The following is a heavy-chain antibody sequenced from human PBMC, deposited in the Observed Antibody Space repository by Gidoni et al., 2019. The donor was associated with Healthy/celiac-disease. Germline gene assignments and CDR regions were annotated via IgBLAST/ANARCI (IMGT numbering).Heavy chain of an antibody. CDR3: ARDGLTIFGVDLPNFDY. Sequence: QVQLVQSGAEVKTPGASLTVSCKASGYTFTGYYMHWVRQAPGQGLEWMGWINPNSGGTNYAQKFQGRVTMTRDTSISTAYMELSRLRSDDTAVYYCARDGLTIFGVDLPNFDYWGQGTLVTVSS. CDR2: INPNSGGT. D-gene: IGHD3-3*01. CDR1: GYTFTGYY. V-gene: IGHV1-2*02. J-gene: IGHJ4*02.